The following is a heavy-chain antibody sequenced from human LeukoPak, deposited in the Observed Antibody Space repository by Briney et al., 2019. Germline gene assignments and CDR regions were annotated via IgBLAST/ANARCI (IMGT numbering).Heavy chain of an antibody. J-gene: IGHJ6*02. V-gene: IGHV4-34*01. CDR1: GGSFSGYH. D-gene: IGHD2-8*01. CDR2: INHSGST. CDR3: ARLEDCTNGVCPLDGMDV. Sequence: KPSETLSLTCAVYGGSFSGYHWSWIRQPPGKGLEWIGEINHSGSTNYNPSLKSRVTISVDTSKNQFSLKLSSVTAADTAVYYCARLEDCTNGVCPLDGMDVWGQGTTVTVSS.